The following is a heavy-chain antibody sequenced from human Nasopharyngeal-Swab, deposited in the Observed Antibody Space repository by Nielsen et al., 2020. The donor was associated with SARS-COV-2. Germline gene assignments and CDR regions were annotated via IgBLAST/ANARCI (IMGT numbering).Heavy chain of an antibody. V-gene: IGHV3-74*03. CDR3: TRAGYYRHDH. CDR2: INADGSST. Sequence: GESLKISCAASGFTFSSYWMHWVRQAPGEGLVWVSRINADGSSTTYADSLKGRFTISRDNAKNTLYLQMNSLRAEDTAVDYCTRAGYYRHDHWVQGTLVTVSS. CDR1: GFTFSSYW. J-gene: IGHJ4*02. D-gene: IGHD5-18*01.